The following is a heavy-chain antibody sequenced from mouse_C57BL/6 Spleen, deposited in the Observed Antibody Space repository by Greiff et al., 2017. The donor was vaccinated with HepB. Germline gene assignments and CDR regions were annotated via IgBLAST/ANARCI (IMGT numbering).Heavy chain of an antibody. CDR1: GFTFTDYY. D-gene: IGHD1-1*01. V-gene: IGHV7-3*01. CDR2: IRNKANGYTT. Sequence: DVMLVESGGGLVQPGGSLSLSCAASGFTFTDYYMSWVRQPPGKALEWLGFIRNKANGYTTEYSASVKGRFTISRDNSQSILYLQMNALRAEDSATYYCARRGYYGSSPHWYFDVWGTGTTVTVSS. J-gene: IGHJ1*03. CDR3: ARRGYYGSSPHWYFDV.